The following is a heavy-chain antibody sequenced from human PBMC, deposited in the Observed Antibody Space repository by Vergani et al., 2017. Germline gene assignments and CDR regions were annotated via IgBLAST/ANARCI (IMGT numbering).Heavy chain of an antibody. CDR3: ARGHSSGWAKYYYYYMDV. Sequence: QVQLQEAGPGLVKPSETLSLTCTVSGGSISSYYWSWIRQPAGKGLEWIGRIYTSGSTNYNPPLKSRVTMSVDTSKNQFSMKLSSVTAADPAVYYCARGHSSGWAKYYYYYMDVWGKGTTVTVSS. CDR1: GGSISSYY. CDR2: IYTSGST. D-gene: IGHD6-19*01. J-gene: IGHJ6*03. V-gene: IGHV4-4*07.